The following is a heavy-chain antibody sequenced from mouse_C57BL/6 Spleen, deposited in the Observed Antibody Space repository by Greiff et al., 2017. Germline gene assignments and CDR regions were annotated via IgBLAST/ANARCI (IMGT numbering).Heavy chain of an antibody. D-gene: IGHD2-1*01. CDR2: IYPGDGDT. J-gene: IGHJ3*01. CDR3: ASYYGNLAWFAY. V-gene: IGHV1-82*01. CDR1: GYAFSSSW. Sequence: VQLQQSGPELVKPGASVKISCKASGYAFSSSWMNWVKQRPGRGLEWIGGIYPGDGDTNYNGKFKGKATLTADKSSSTAYMQLSSLTSEDSAVYFCASYYGNLAWFAYWGQGTLVTVSA.